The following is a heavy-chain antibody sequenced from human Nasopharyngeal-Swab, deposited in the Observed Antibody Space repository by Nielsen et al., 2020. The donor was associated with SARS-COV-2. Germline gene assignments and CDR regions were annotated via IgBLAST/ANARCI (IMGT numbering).Heavy chain of an antibody. CDR2: ISNIGNT. J-gene: IGHJ4*02. CDR3: VGWVQYHFDS. V-gene: IGHV3-33*08. Sequence: GESLKISCAASGFTFSSYGMHWVRQAPGKGLEWVATISNIGNTHYADSVTGRFIISRDNSKDTLYLQMNSLRVEDTAVYYCVGWVQYHFDSWGQGTLVTVSS. D-gene: IGHD2-2*02. CDR1: GFTFSSYG.